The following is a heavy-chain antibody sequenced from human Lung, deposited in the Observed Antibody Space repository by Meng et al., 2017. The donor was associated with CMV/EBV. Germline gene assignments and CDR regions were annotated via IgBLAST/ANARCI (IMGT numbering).Heavy chain of an antibody. CDR1: GFTVITNY. CDR2: IYAGGST. CDR3: AREKEGRMSTISACDG. V-gene: IGHV3-66*02. Sequence: GEXXKISCAASGFTVITNYMNWVRQAPGKGLEWVSIIYAGGSTDYADSVNGRFTISRDNSKKTLYLQMNSLRTEDTAVYYCAREKEGRMSTISACDGWGQGXIVTASS. D-gene: IGHD5-24*01. J-gene: IGHJ3*01.